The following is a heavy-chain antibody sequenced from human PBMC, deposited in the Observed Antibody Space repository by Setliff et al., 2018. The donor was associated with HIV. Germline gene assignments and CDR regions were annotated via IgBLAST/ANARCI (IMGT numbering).Heavy chain of an antibody. D-gene: IGHD3-10*01. Sequence: GGSLRLSCAASGFTFSAYAMTWVRRAPGKGLEWVSATTSNGRTTDYAESVRGRFTLSRDTSKDTLYLQMNSLRADDTAVYYCARETGSGNPLFDYWGQGTLVTVSS. CDR3: ARETGSGNPLFDY. CDR1: GFTFSAYA. CDR2: TTSNGRTT. V-gene: IGHV3-23*01. J-gene: IGHJ4*02.